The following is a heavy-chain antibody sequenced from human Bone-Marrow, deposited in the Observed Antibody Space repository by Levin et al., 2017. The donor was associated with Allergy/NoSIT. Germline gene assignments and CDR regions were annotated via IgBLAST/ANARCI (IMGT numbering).Heavy chain of an antibody. D-gene: IGHD5-24*01. Sequence: SQTLSLTCAVYGGSFSGHLWSWIRQPPGKGLEWIGEVNHTGSAAYNPSLRSRATISVDTSKNQFTLKLKSVTAADTAFYYCARGYNYGRPPGDWGQGTLVTVSS. CDR2: VNHTGSA. J-gene: IGHJ4*02. V-gene: IGHV4-34*01. CDR3: ARGYNYGRPPGD. CDR1: GGSFSGHL.